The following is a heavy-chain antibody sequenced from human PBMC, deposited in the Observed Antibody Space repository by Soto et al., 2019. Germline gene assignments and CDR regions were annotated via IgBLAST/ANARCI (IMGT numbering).Heavy chain of an antibody. CDR3: ARGLPPMAVPYGMDV. D-gene: IGHD6-19*01. J-gene: IGHJ6*02. Sequence: LSLTFTVYGGSFSGYYWSWIRQPPGKGLEWIGEINHSGSTNYNPSLKSRVTISVDTSKNQFSLKLSSVTAADTAVYYCARGLPPMAVPYGMDVWGQGTTVTVSS. V-gene: IGHV4-34*01. CDR2: INHSGST. CDR1: GGSFSGYY.